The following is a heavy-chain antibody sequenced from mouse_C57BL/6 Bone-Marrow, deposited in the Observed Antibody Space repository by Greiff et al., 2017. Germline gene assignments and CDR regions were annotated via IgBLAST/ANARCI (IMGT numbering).Heavy chain of an antibody. V-gene: IGHV14-2*01. D-gene: IGHD2-1*01. CDR1: GFNIKDYY. J-gene: IGHJ2*01. CDR3: EGGYGNSYYVDY. Sequence: EVQRLESGAELVKPGASVKLSCTASGFNIKDYYMHWVKQRTEQGLEWIGRIDPEDGETKYAPKFQGKATITADTSANTASLQLSSLTSEDTAVYYCEGGYGNSYYVDYWGQGTTLTVSS. CDR2: IDPEDGET.